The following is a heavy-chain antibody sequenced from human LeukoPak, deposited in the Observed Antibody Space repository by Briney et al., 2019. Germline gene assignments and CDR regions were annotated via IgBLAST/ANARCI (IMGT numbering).Heavy chain of an antibody. V-gene: IGHV3-23*01. CDR3: AKCEDSYGNDALDI. D-gene: IGHD5-18*01. J-gene: IGHJ3*02. Sequence: GGSLRLSCAASGFTFSNYAMNWVRQAPRKGPEWVSYIRGGGAVPHYADSVKGRFTISRDNSNNILYLQMSSLRAEDTALYYCAKCEDSYGNDALDIWGQGTMVTVSS. CDR2: IRGGGAVP. CDR1: GFTFSNYA.